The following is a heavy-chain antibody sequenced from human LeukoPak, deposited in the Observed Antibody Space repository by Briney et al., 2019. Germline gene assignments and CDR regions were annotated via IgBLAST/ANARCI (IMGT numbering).Heavy chain of an antibody. CDR3: AKVYDSSGYSDY. D-gene: IGHD3-22*01. V-gene: IGHV3-74*01. CDR2: INSDDSRT. Sequence: GGSLRLSCAASGFTFSAFWMHWVRQAPGKGLVWVSRINSDDSRTTYADSVKGRFTISRDNSKNTLYLQMNSLRAEDTAVYYCAKVYDSSGYSDYWGQETLVTVSS. CDR1: GFTFSAFW. J-gene: IGHJ4*02.